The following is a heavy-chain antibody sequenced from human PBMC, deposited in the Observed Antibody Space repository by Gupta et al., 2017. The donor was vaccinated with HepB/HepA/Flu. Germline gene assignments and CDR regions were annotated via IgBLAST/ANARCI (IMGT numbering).Heavy chain of an antibody. V-gene: IGHV3-7*01. J-gene: IGHJ4*02. D-gene: IGHD4/OR15-4a*01. CDR1: GFTFRSHY. Sequence: EVQLVESGGDLVQPGGSLSLSCAASGFTFRSHYMSWVRQAPGKGLAWVATIKPDGDDKYYVDSLKGRFTISRDNAKNSLFRQMNNLREEDTAVYDCARVSHYGGVNFDYWGQGTLVTVXS. CDR2: IKPDGDDK. CDR3: ARVSHYGGVNFDY.